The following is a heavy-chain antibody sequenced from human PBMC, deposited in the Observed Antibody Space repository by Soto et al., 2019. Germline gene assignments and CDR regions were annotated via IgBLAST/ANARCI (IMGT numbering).Heavy chain of an antibody. D-gene: IGHD4-17*01. Sequence: SETLSLTCTVSGGSLSSYYWSWIRQPPGKGLEWIGYIYYSGSTNYNPSLKSRVTISVDTSKNQFSLKLSSVTAADTAVYYCARAPPGDDYGDYTHYFDDRGQGTLVTVSS. V-gene: IGHV4-59*08. J-gene: IGHJ4*02. CDR1: GGSLSSYY. CDR2: IYYSGST. CDR3: ARAPPGDDYGDYTHYFDD.